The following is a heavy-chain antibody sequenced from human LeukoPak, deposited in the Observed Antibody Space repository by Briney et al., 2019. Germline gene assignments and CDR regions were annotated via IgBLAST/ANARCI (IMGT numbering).Heavy chain of an antibody. D-gene: IGHD1-26*01. J-gene: IGHJ4*02. V-gene: IGHV3-23*01. CDR3: AKSIVNSGTFIPFDY. CDR2: ISGSGRTT. CDR1: GFTFSSYS. Sequence: GGSLRLSCAASGFTFSSYSINWVRQAPGKGLEWVSVISGSGRTTYSADSVKGRFTISRDKSNNTVYLHMNSLRAEDTAVYFCAKSIVNSGTFIPFDYWGQGTLVTVSS.